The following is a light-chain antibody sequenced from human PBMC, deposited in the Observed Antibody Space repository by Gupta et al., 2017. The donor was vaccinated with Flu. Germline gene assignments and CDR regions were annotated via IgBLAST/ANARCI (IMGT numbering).Light chain of an antibody. Sequence: QSALTQPPSASGSPGQSVTISCTGTSSDVGGYNYVSWYQQHPGKAPKLMIYDVRKRPSGVPDRFSGSKSGNTASLTVSGLQAEDEADYYCSSYAGRNNYVFGTGTKVTVL. CDR3: SSYAGRNNYV. V-gene: IGLV2-8*01. CDR2: DVR. J-gene: IGLJ1*01. CDR1: SSDVGGYNY.